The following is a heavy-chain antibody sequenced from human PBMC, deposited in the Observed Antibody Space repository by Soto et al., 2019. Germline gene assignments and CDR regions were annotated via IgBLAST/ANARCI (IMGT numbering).Heavy chain of an antibody. J-gene: IGHJ5*02. D-gene: IGHD6-6*01. CDR3: AKSIAARPIWFDP. Sequence: SLRLSCAASGFTFDDYAMHWVRQAPGKGLEWVSGISWNSGSIGYADSVKGRFTISRDNAKNSLYLQMNSLRAEDTALYYCAKSIAARPIWFDPWGQGTLVTVSS. V-gene: IGHV3-9*01. CDR1: GFTFDDYA. CDR2: ISWNSGSI.